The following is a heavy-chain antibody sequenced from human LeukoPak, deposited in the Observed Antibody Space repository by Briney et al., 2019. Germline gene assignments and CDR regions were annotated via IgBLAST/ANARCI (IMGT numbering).Heavy chain of an antibody. J-gene: IGHJ4*02. D-gene: IGHD1-26*01. CDR2: ISYDGSNK. CDR3: AKDRSGSYHRDYFDY. V-gene: IGHV3-30-3*01. CDR1: GFTFSSYA. Sequence: GGSLRLSCAASGFTFSSYAMHWVRQAPGKGLEWVAVISYDGSNKYYADSVKGRFTISRDNSKNTLYLQMNSLRAEDTAVYCCAKDRSGSYHRDYFDYWGQGTLVTVSS.